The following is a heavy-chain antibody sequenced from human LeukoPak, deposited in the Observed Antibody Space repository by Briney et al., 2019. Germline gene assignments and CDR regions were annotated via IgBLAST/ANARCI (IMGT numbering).Heavy chain of an antibody. CDR1: GGSISSYY. V-gene: IGHV4-59*08. CDR3: ARGPDYGDYVLGFDY. D-gene: IGHD4-17*01. CDR2: IYYSGST. J-gene: IGHJ4*02. Sequence: PSETLSLTCTVSGGSISSYYWSWIRQPPGKGLEWIGYIYYSGSTNYNPSLKSRVTISVDTSKNQFSLKLSSVTAADTAVYYCARGPDYGDYVLGFDYWGQGTLVTVSS.